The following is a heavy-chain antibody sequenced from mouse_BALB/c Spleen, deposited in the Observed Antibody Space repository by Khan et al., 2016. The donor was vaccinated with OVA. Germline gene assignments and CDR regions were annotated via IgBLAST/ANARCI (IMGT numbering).Heavy chain of an antibody. CDR1: GYTFTTYT. J-gene: IGHJ3*01. CDR2: INPSNGYT. V-gene: IGHV1-4*01. CDR3: AREGAYYRSDGWFSY. D-gene: IGHD2-14*01. Sequence: QVQLKQSGAELARPGASVKMSCKASGYTFTTYTMHWVKQRPGQGLEWIGYINPSNGYTNYNQKFKDKSTLNADKSSSTAYMQLSSLTSDYSAVYDCAREGAYYRSDGWFSYWGQGTLVTVSA.